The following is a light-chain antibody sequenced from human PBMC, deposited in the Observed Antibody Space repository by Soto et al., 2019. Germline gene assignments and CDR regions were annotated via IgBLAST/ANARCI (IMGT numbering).Light chain of an antibody. CDR1: QSVSRN. CDR3: QEYNNWRPIT. V-gene: IGKV3-15*01. Sequence: EIVMTQSPATLSVSPGERATLSCRASQSVSRNLAWYQQKPGQAPRLLIFGASTRATGIPDRFSGSGSGTDFTLTISSLEPEDFAIYYCQEYNNWRPITFGGGTKVDIK. CDR2: GAS. J-gene: IGKJ4*01.